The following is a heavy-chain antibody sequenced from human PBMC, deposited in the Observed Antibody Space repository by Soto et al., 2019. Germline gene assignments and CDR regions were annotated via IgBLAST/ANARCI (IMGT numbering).Heavy chain of an antibody. CDR2: MSYDGSRK. J-gene: IGHJ2*01. CDR1: GFTFSSYV. D-gene: IGHD3-22*01. Sequence: VQLVESGGGVVQPGRSLRLSCAASGFTFSSYVMHWVRQAPGKGLEWVALMSYDGSRKYYAESVKGRFTISRDNSKNTLFLQMNSLRTEDTAIYYCARDSMFSGYANWYFDLWGRGTLATVSS. V-gene: IGHV3-30-3*01. CDR3: ARDSMFSGYANWYFDL.